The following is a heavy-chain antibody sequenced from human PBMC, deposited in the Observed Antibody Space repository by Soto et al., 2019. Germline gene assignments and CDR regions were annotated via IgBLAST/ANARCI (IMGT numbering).Heavy chain of an antibody. CDR1: GGTFSSYA. J-gene: IGHJ5*02. CDR2: IIPIFGTA. CDR3: ASIEAVVVQAAIRVRTRNWCYP. V-gene: IGHV1-69*13. Sequence: GASVKVSCKASGGTFSSYAISWVRQAPGQGLEWMGGIIPIFGTANYAQKFQGRVTITADESTSTAYMELSSLRSEDTAVYYCASIEAVVVQAAIRVRTRNWCYPWGQGNLVTGSS. D-gene: IGHD2-2*01.